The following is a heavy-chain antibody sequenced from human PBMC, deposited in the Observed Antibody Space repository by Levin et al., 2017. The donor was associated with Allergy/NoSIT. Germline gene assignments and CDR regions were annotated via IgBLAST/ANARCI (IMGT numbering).Heavy chain of an antibody. CDR3: FWVTAGWQVDH. Sequence: PGGSLRLSCAASGFTFNYAWMYWVRQPPGKGLEWVGRIKDKANGGTADYSAPVKGRFTISRDDSQDTLYLQMDSLKTEDTAVYYCFWVTAGWQVDHWGQGTLVTVSS. CDR2: IKDKANGGTA. V-gene: IGHV3-15*01. CDR1: GFTFNYAW. J-gene: IGHJ5*02. D-gene: IGHD2-15*01.